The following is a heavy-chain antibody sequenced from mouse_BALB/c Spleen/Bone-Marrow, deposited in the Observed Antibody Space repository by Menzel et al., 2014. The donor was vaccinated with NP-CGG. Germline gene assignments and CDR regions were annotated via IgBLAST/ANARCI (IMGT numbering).Heavy chain of an antibody. V-gene: IGHV14-3*02. CDR2: IDPANGNT. D-gene: IGHD1-1*01. J-gene: IGHJ3*01. CDR1: GFNIKDTY. Sequence: VQLQQPGAELVKPGASVKLSCTASGFNIKDTYMHWVKQRPEQGLEWIGRIDPANGNTKYDPKFQGKATITADTSSNTAYLQLSSLTSEDTAVYYWAMYYYGSSLFAYWGQGTLVTVSA. CDR3: AMYYYGSSLFAY.